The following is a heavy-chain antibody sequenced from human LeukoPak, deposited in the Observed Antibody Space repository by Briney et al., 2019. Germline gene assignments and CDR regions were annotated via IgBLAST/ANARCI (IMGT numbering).Heavy chain of an antibody. CDR1: GGSVSSGSYY. J-gene: IGHJ4*02. V-gene: IGHV4-61*01. Sequence: KPSETLSLTCTVSGGSVSSGSYYWSWIRQPPGQGLEWIGYIYYSESTNYSPSLKSRLTISVDTSKSQFSLKLSSVSAADTAVYYCARSNWAEFDYWGQGTLVTVSS. CDR2: IYYSEST. D-gene: IGHD1-1*01. CDR3: ARSNWAEFDY.